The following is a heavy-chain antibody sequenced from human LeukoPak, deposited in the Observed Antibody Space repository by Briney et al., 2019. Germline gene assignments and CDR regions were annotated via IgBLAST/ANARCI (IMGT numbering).Heavy chain of an antibody. CDR1: GFTFSSYS. CDR3: ARDQNYYDSSGYYDGY. V-gene: IGHV3-21*01. J-gene: IGHJ4*02. D-gene: IGHD3-22*01. Sequence: GGSLRLSCAASGFTFSSYSMNWVRQAPGKGLEWVSSISSSSSYIYYADSVKGRFTISRDNAKSSLYLQMNSLRAEDTAVYYCARDQNYYDSSGYYDGYWGQGTLVTVSS. CDR2: ISSSSSYI.